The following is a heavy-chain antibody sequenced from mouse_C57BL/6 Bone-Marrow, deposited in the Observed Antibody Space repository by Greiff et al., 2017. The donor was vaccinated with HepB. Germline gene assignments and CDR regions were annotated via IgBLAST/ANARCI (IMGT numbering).Heavy chain of an antibody. CDR3: ARHDYGGYFDV. Sequence: EVQVVESGGDLVKPGGSLKLSCAASGFTFSSYGMSWVRQTPDKRLEWVATISSGGSYTYYPDSVKGRFTIYRDNAKNTLYLQMSSLKSEDTAMYYCARHDYGGYFDVWGTGTTVTVSS. CDR2: ISSGGSYT. J-gene: IGHJ1*03. CDR1: GFTFSSYG. V-gene: IGHV5-6*01. D-gene: IGHD1-1*01.